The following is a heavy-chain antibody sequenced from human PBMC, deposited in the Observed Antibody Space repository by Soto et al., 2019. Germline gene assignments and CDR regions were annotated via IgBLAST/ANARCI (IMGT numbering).Heavy chain of an antibody. CDR2: IWYDGSNK. V-gene: IGHV3-33*01. CDR3: ARDRAQVVPAAIGVDY. D-gene: IGHD2-2*01. CDR1: GFTFSSYG. J-gene: IGHJ4*02. Sequence: GGSLRLSCAASGFTFSSYGMHWVRQAPGKGLEWVAVIWYDGSNKYYADSVKGRFTISRDNSKNTLYLQMNSLRAEDTAVYYCARDRAQVVPAAIGVDYWGQGTLVTVSS.